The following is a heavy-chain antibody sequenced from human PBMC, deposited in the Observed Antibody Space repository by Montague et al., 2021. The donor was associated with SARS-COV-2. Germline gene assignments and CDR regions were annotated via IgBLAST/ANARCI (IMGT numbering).Heavy chain of an antibody. D-gene: IGHD3-22*01. CDR2: IYSGGSST. CDR3: AKSRGIRYDSSGYYYPLDX. V-gene: IGHV3-23*03. Sequence: SLRLSCAASGFTFSSYAMSWVRQAPGKGLEWVSVIYSGGSSTYYADSVKGRFTIPRDNSKNTLYLQMNSLRAEDTAVYYCAKSRGIRYDSSGYYYPLDXWGQGTLVTVSS. CDR1: GFTFSSYA. J-gene: IGHJ4*02.